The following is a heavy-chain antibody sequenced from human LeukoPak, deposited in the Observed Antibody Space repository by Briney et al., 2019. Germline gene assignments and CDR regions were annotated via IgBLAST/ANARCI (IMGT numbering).Heavy chain of an antibody. Sequence: GGSLRLSCAASGFTFSSYSMNWVRQAPGKGLEWVSSISSSSSYIYYADSVKGRFTISRDNAKNSLYLQMNSLRAEDTAVCYCARDDSVLLWFGEFVDAFDIWGQGTMVTVSS. CDR1: GFTFSSYS. J-gene: IGHJ3*02. CDR2: ISSSSSYI. D-gene: IGHD3-10*01. V-gene: IGHV3-21*01. CDR3: ARDDSVLLWFGEFVDAFDI.